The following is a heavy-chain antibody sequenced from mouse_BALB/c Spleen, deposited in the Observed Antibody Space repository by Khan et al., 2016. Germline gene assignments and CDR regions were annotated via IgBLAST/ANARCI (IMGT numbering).Heavy chain of an antibody. CDR1: GYSITSDYA. D-gene: IGHD4-1*01. V-gene: IGHV3-2*02. CDR2: ISYSGST. CDR3: GRPWGFAY. J-gene: IGHJ3*01. Sequence: EVQLQESGPGLVKPSQSLSLTCTVTGYSITSDYAWNWIRQFPGNKLEWMGYISYSGSTSYNPSLKSRISITRDTSKNQFFLQLNSVTTEDTATYYCGRPWGFAYWGQGTLVTVSA.